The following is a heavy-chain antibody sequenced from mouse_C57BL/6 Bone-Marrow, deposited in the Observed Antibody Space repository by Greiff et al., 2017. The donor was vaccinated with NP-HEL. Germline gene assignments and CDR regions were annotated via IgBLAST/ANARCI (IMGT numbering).Heavy chain of an antibody. Sequence: QVQLQQPGAELVKPGASVKLSCKASGYTFTSYWMHWVKQRPGQGLEWIGMIHPNSGSTNYNEKFKSKATLTVDKSSSTAYMQLSSLTSEDSAVYYCAFITTVVATSYWYFDVWGTGTTVTVSS. J-gene: IGHJ1*03. D-gene: IGHD1-1*01. CDR1: GYTFTSYW. CDR3: AFITTVVATSYWYFDV. CDR2: IHPNSGST. V-gene: IGHV1-64*01.